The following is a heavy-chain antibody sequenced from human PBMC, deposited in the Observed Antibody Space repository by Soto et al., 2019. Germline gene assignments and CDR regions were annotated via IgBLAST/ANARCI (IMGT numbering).Heavy chain of an antibody. V-gene: IGHV3-9*01. CDR2: ISWNSGRI. Sequence: EVQLVESGGGLVQPGRSLRLSCAASGFIFDDYAMHWVRQAPGKGLEWVSGISWNSGRIDYADSVKGRFTISRDNAKNSLYLQMNSLRADDTALYYCAKDFQYYYGSGSCDSLGQGTLVNVSS. CDR1: GFIFDDYA. CDR3: AKDFQYYYGSGSCDS. J-gene: IGHJ4*02. D-gene: IGHD3-10*01.